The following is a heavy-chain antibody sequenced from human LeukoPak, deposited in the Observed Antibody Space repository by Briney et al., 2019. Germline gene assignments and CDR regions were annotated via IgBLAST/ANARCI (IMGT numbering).Heavy chain of an antibody. Sequence: PGGSLRLSCAASGFTFSDYYMSWIRQAPGKGLEWVSYISSSGSTIYYADSVKGRFTISRDNAKNSLYLQMNSLRAEDTAVYYCSRAAPGLRFYMDVWGKGTTVTVSS. V-gene: IGHV3-11*01. CDR1: GFTFSDYY. CDR3: SRAAPGLRFYMDV. D-gene: IGHD3-3*01. CDR2: ISSSGSTI. J-gene: IGHJ6*03.